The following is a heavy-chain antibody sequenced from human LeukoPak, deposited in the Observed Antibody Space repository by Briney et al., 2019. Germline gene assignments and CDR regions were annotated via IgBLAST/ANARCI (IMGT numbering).Heavy chain of an antibody. Sequence: ASVKVSCKASGGTFTSYAISWVRQAPGQGLEWMGRIIPIFGTANYAQKFQGRVTITTDGSTSTAYMELSSLRSEDTAVYYCARVGDSYYDSSGYPNAFDIWGQGTMVTVSS. J-gene: IGHJ3*02. V-gene: IGHV1-69*05. D-gene: IGHD3-22*01. CDR3: ARVGDSYYDSSGYPNAFDI. CDR1: GGTFTSYA. CDR2: IIPIFGTA.